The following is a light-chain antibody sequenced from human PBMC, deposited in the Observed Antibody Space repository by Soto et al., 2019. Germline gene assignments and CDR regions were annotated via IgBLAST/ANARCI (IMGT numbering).Light chain of an antibody. V-gene: IGKV1-39*01. Sequence: DIQMTQSPSSLSASVGDRVTITCRASQSISSYLNWYQPKTGKAPKLLIYAASSLQSGVPSRFSGIGSGKDGTLTLRRLQPEEGATDYGKPRYSTPLPVGGVPKVDLK. CDR1: QSISSY. CDR3: KPRYSTPLP. J-gene: IGKJ4*01. CDR2: AAS.